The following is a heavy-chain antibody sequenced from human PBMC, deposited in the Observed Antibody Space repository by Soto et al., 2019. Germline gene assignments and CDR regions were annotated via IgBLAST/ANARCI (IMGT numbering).Heavy chain of an antibody. CDR3: ARAGVPGAIRYFFYMDV. Sequence: SETLSLTCTVSGGSISSYYWSWIRQPPGKGLEWIGWIYYSGSTNYNPSLKSRVSITVNTSKNQFSLKLSSVTAADTAVYYCARAGVPGAIRYFFYMDVWGKGTTVTV. CDR1: GGSISSYY. CDR2: IYYSGST. J-gene: IGHJ6*03. D-gene: IGHD2-2*01. V-gene: IGHV4-59*01.